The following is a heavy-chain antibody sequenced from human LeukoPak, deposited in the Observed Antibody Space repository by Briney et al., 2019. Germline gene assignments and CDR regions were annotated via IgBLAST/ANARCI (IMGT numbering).Heavy chain of an antibody. Sequence: SETLSLTCAVYGGSFSGYYWRWIRQPPGKGLEWIGEINHSGSTNYNPSLKSRVTISVDTSQNQFSLKVNSVTAADTAVYYCARGDCSSTICYSPMDVWGKGTTVTVSS. CDR3: ARGDCSSTICYSPMDV. CDR1: GGSFSGYY. J-gene: IGHJ6*03. V-gene: IGHV4-34*01. CDR2: INHSGST. D-gene: IGHD2-2*01.